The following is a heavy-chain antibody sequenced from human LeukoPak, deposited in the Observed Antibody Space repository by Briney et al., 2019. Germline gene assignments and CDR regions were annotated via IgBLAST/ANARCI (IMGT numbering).Heavy chain of an antibody. Sequence: SETLSLTCAVYGGSFSGYYWSWIRQPPGKGLEWIGEINHSGSTNYNPSLKSRVTISVDTSKNQFSLKLSSVTAADTAVYYCARGFISRSLGYWGQRTLVTVSS. CDR1: GGSFSGYY. J-gene: IGHJ4*02. D-gene: IGHD3-10*01. CDR3: ARGFISRSLGY. V-gene: IGHV4-34*01. CDR2: INHSGST.